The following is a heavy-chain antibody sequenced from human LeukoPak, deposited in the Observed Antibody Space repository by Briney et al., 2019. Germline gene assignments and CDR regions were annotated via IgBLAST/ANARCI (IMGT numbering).Heavy chain of an antibody. J-gene: IGHJ4*02. CDR1: GFTFSNAW. CDR3: ARVSGLNNFDF. V-gene: IGHV4-34*12. CDR2: IIHNGVT. Sequence: NPGGSLRLSCAASGFTFSNAWMSWVRQAPGKGLEWIAEIIHNGVTNYNPSLKSRVTLSLDTSKNQVSLKMTSVTAADTAVYYCARVSGLNNFDFWGQGTPVTVSS. D-gene: IGHD1/OR15-1a*01.